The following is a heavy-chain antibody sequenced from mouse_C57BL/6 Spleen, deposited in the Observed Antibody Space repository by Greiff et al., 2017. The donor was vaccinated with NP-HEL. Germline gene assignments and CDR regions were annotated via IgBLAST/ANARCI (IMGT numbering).Heavy chain of an antibody. CDR1: GYTFTSYG. CDR3: ADRAYYSNPRAMDD. Sequence: QVQLQQSGAELARPGASVKLSCKASGYTFTSYGISWVKQRTGQGLEWIGEIYPRSGNTYYNEKFKGKATLTADKSSSTAYMELRSLTSEDSAVYFCADRAYYSNPRAMDDWGKGTSVTVSS. J-gene: IGHJ4*01. D-gene: IGHD2-5*01. V-gene: IGHV1-81*01. CDR2: IYPRSGNT.